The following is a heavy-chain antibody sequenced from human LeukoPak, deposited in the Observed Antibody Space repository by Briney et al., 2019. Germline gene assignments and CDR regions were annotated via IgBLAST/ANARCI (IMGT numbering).Heavy chain of an antibody. J-gene: IGHJ4*02. CDR2: ISYDGNNK. D-gene: IGHD3-9*01. Sequence: GGSLRLSCAASGFTFSSYAMHWVRQAPGKGLEWVAVISYDGNNKYSADSVKGRFTISRDNSKNTLYLQMNSLRAEDTAVYFCAKDYDMWTGSLDYWGQGTLVTVSS. CDR1: GFTFSSYA. CDR3: AKDYDMWTGSLDY. V-gene: IGHV3-30-3*01.